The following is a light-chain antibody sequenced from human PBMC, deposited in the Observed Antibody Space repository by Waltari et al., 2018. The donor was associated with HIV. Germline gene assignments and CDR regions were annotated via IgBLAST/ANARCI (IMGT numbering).Light chain of an antibody. Sequence: QPVLTQPPSASGPPGQRVIISCSGSSSKLVRHAVSWYQHRPGATPTLLIFGNNQRSSGVPDRFSGSKSATSASLAISGLRSVDEADYSCAAWDDSLDGPVFGGGTKLTVL. CDR2: GNN. CDR1: SSKLVRHA. J-gene: IGLJ2*01. V-gene: IGLV1-44*01. CDR3: AAWDDSLDGPV.